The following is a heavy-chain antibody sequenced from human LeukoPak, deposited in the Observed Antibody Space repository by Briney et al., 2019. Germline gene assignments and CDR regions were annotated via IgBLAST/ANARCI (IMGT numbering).Heavy chain of an antibody. CDR1: GFTFDDYG. CDR2: INWNGGST. J-gene: IGHJ3*02. D-gene: IGHD5-18*01. Sequence: PGGSLGLSCAASGFTFDDYGMSWVRQAPGKGLEWVSGINWNGGSTGYADSVKGRFTISRDNAKNSLYLQMNSLRAEDTALYYCARNLDTAMVTPAFDIWGQGTMVTVSS. V-gene: IGHV3-20*04. CDR3: ARNLDTAMVTPAFDI.